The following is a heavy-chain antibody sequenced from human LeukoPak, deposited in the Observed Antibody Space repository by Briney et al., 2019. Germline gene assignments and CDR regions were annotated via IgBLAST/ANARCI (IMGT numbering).Heavy chain of an antibody. D-gene: IGHD3-22*01. Sequence: GGSLRLSCAASGFTFSNYNMNWVRQAPGKGLEWVSSISTSSSYIYYADSVKGRFTISRDNSKNTLYLQMGSLRAEDMAVYYCARVPNSSGYYPPDYWGQGTLVTVSS. CDR2: ISTSSSYI. V-gene: IGHV3-21*01. CDR1: GFTFSNYN. CDR3: ARVPNSSGYYPPDY. J-gene: IGHJ4*02.